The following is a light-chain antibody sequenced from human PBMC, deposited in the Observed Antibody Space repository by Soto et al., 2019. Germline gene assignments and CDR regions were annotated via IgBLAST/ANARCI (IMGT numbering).Light chain of an antibody. V-gene: IGLV1-44*01. CDR1: SSNIGSNT. Sequence: QSVLTQPPSASGTPGQRVTISCSGSSSNIGSNTVNWYQQLPGTAPKLLIYSNNQRPSGVPDRFSGSKSGTSASLAISGLQSEDEADYYCAAWDDSLNGGFYVFGTGTKLTVL. J-gene: IGLJ1*01. CDR3: AAWDDSLNGGFYV. CDR2: SNN.